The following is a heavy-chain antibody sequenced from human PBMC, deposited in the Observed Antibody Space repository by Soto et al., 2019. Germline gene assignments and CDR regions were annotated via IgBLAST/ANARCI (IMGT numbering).Heavy chain of an antibody. Sequence: EVQLVESGGGLVQPGRSLRLSCAASGFTFDDYAMHWVRQAPGKGLEWVSGISWNSGSIGYADSVKGRFTISRDNAKNSLYLQMNSLRAEDTALYYCAKDTMSIAVAGIDYWAREPWSPSPQ. CDR2: ISWNSGSI. CDR1: GFTFDDYA. V-gene: IGHV3-9*01. CDR3: AKDTMSIAVAGIDY. D-gene: IGHD6-19*01. J-gene: IGHJ4*02.